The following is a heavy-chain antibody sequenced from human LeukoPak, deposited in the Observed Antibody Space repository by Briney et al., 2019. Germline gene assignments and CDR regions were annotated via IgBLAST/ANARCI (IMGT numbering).Heavy chain of an antibody. CDR2: ISAYNGNT. CDR1: GYTFTSYG. Sequence: GASVKVSCKASGYTFTSYGISWVRQAPGQGLEWMGWISAYNGNTNYAQKLQGRVTMTTDTSTSTAYMELRGLRSDDTAVYYCARDPEEWQSGWYWFDPWGQGTLVTVSS. J-gene: IGHJ5*02. V-gene: IGHV1-18*01. D-gene: IGHD6-19*01. CDR3: ARDPEEWQSGWYWFDP.